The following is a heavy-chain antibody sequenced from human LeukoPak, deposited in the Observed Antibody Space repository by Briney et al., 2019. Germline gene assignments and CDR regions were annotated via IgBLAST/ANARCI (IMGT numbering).Heavy chain of an antibody. CDR2: ISAYNGNT. D-gene: IGHD6-6*01. J-gene: IGHJ6*02. CDR1: GYSFTTYG. CDR3: ARDQAARHYYYYFGMDG. Sequence: GASVKVSCKTSGYSFTTYGISWMRQAPGQGLEWMGWISAYNGNTKFVQKLQGRVTMTTDTSASTAYMELRSLRSDDTAVYYCARDQAARHYYYYFGMDGWGQGTTVTVS. V-gene: IGHV1-18*01.